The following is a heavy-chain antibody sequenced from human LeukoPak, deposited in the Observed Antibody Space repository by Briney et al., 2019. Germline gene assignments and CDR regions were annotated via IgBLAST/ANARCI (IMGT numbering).Heavy chain of an antibody. J-gene: IGHJ4*02. CDR1: GFTYNTYY. CDR3: ARADWVGSGHAGFYSDY. V-gene: IGHV1-2*02. D-gene: IGHD5-12*01. CDR2: VRLRDGGT. Sequence: ASVTVSRKASGFTYNTYYLYWMRQAPGQGLEWMGWVRLRDGGTIYAQRFQDRFIMTTDPSTNTASMELRSLTSDDTAVYFCARADWVGSGHAGFYSDYWGQGTLVTVSS.